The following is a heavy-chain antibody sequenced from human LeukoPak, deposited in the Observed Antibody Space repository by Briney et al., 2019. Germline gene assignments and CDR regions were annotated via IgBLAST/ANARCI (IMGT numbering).Heavy chain of an antibody. CDR1: GFTFARFW. J-gene: IGHJ6*03. CDR3: ARVPPPRWFGELYSYYYYMDV. CDR2: IKPEGSEK. V-gene: IGHV3-7*01. D-gene: IGHD3-10*01. Sequence: GGSLRLSCAASGFTFARFWMSWVRPAPGKWLEWVANIKPEGSEKFYVGSVKGRFTIPRHNAKNSMYVQMNRLCAEDTAVYYCARVPPPRWFGELYSYYYYMDVWGKGTTVTVSS.